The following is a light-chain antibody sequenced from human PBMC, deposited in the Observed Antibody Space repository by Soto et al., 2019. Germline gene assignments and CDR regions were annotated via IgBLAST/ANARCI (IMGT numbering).Light chain of an antibody. CDR1: QTVTSGD. CDR3: QQYGNFPRT. CDR2: GAS. V-gene: IGKV3-20*01. J-gene: IGKJ1*01. Sequence: EIVLTQSPGTLSLSPGERATLSCRASQTVTSGDLAWYQQKPGQAPRLLMYGASRRVTGVPDRISGSGSGTDFTLTISRLEPEDFAVYYCQQYGNFPRTFGQGTKVEIE.